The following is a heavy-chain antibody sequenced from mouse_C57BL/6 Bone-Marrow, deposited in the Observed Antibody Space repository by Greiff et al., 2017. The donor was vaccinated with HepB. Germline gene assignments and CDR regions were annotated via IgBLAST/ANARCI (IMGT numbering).Heavy chain of an antibody. V-gene: IGHV14-4*01. CDR2: IDPENGDT. J-gene: IGHJ4*01. CDR1: GFNIKDDY. Sequence: EVQLQQSGAELVRPGASVKLSCTASGFNIKDDYMHWVKQRPEQGLEWIGWIDPENGDTEYASKFQGKAPITADTSSNTAYLQLSSLTSEDTAVYYCTNGYYDYAMDYWGQGTSVTVSS. CDR3: TNGYYDYAMDY. D-gene: IGHD2-3*01.